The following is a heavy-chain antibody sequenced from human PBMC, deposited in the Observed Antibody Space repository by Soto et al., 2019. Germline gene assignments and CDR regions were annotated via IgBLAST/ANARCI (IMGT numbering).Heavy chain of an antibody. D-gene: IGHD7-27*01. CDR3: ARGTGVAIDY. CDR2: IYYSGST. Sequence: SETLSLTCTVSGGSISRYYWNWIRQPPGKGLEWIGYIYYSGSTNYNPSLKSRVTISVDTSKNQFSLKLRSVTAADTAVYYCARGTGVAIDYWGQGTLVTVAS. J-gene: IGHJ4*02. V-gene: IGHV4-59*12. CDR1: GGSISRYY.